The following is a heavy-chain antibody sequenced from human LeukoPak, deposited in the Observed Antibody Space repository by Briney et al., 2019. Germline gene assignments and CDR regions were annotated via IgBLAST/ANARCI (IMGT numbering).Heavy chain of an antibody. CDR1: GFTFSSYE. J-gene: IGHJ5*02. D-gene: IGHD3-10*01. Sequence: GGSLRLSCAASGFTFSSYEMNWVRQAPGKGLEWVSYISSSGSTIYYADSVKGRFTISRDNAKNSLYLQMNSLRAEDTAVYYCARESITMVRGHNWFDLWGQGTLVTVSS. CDR3: ARESITMVRGHNWFDL. V-gene: IGHV3-48*03. CDR2: ISSSGSTI.